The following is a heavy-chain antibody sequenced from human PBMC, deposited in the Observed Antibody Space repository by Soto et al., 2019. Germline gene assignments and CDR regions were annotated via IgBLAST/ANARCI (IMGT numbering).Heavy chain of an antibody. CDR2: ITTSSYM. CDR3: AQDPLPERCP. V-gene: IGHV3-21*01. Sequence: EVQLVESGGGLVKPGGSLRLSCAASGFMFSSYTMNWVRQAPGKGLEWVSSITTSSYMSYADSVKGRFTISRDNAKNSLYLQMNSLRDDDTAVYYCAQDPLPERCPWGQGTLVTVSS. CDR1: GFMFSSYT. J-gene: IGHJ5*02. D-gene: IGHD1-1*01.